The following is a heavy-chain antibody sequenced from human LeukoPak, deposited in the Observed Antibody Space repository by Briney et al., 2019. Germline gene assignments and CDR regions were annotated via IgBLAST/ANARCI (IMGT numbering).Heavy chain of an antibody. D-gene: IGHD3-22*01. V-gene: IGHV3-7*03. Sequence: GGSLRLSCAASGFTFSSYWMSWVRQAPGKGLEWVANIKQDGSEKYYVDSVKGRFTISRDNAKNSLYLQMNSLRAEDTAVYYCAHIWHSDSSGPRDWGQGTLVTVSS. CDR3: AHIWHSDSSGPRD. CDR1: GFTFSSYW. CDR2: IKQDGSEK. J-gene: IGHJ4*02.